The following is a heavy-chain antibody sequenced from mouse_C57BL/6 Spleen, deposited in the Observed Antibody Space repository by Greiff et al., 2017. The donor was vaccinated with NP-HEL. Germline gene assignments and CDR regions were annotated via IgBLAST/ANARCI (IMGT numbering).Heavy chain of an antibody. V-gene: IGHV5-9-1*02. CDR3: TREGDDYEFAY. CDR1: GFTFSSYA. J-gene: IGHJ3*01. CDR2: ISSGGDYI. Sequence: EVKLVESGEGLVKPGGSLKLSCAASGFTFSSYAMSWVRQTPGKRLEWVAYISSGGDYIYYADTVKGRFTISRDNARNTLYLQMSSLKSEDTAMYYCTREGDDYEFAYWGQGTLVTVSA. D-gene: IGHD2-4*01.